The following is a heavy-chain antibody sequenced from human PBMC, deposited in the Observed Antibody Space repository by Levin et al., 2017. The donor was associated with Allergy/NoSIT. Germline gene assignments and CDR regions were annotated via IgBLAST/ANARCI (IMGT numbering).Heavy chain of an antibody. V-gene: IGHV3-15*01. D-gene: IGHD6-13*01. CDR3: TTYSSSWYYFDY. J-gene: IGHJ4*02. CDR2: IKSKADGGTT. Sequence: PGGSLRLSCAASGITFSNAWMSWARQAPGKGLEWVGRIKSKADGGTTEYAAPVKGRLTISRDDSKNTLYLQMNSLKTEDTAVYFCTTYSSSWYYFDYWGQGTLVTVSS. CDR1: GITFSNAW.